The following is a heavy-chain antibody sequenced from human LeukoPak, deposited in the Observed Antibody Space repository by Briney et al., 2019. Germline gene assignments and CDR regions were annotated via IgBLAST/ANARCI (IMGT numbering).Heavy chain of an antibody. CDR2: ISGSGGST. CDR1: GFTFSSYG. V-gene: IGHV3-23*01. D-gene: IGHD3-10*01. CDR3: AKVRYYGSGSPYYFDY. Sequence: GGSLRLSCAASGFTFSSYGMSWVRQAPGKGLEWVSAISGSGGSTYYADSVKGRFTISRDNSKNTLYLQMNSLRAEATAVYYCAKVRYYGSGSPYYFDYWGQGTLVTVSS. J-gene: IGHJ4*02.